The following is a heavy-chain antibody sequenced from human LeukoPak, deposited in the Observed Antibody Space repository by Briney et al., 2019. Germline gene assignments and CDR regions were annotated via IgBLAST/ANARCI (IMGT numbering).Heavy chain of an antibody. CDR3: ARGHHYDKIDY. D-gene: IGHD3-22*01. J-gene: IGHJ4*02. V-gene: IGHV3-21*01. CDR2: ISNSSSYI. CDR1: GFTFSNYN. Sequence: GGSLRLSCAASGFTFSNYNMTWVRQAPGKGLEWVSSISNSSSYISYADSVKGRFTISRDNAKNSLYLQMNSLRAEDTAVYYCARGHHYDKIDYWGQGTLVTVSS.